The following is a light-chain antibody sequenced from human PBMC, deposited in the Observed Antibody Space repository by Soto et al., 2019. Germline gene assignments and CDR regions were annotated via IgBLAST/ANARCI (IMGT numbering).Light chain of an antibody. J-gene: IGKJ4*01. CDR2: GAS. Sequence: EIVLTQSPGTLSLSPGETATLSCRASQSLSSYLAWYQQKPGQAPRLLIYGASSRATGISDRFRGSGSGTDFTLTISRLEPEDFAVYYCQQYGSSPTFGGGTKVEIK. CDR1: QSLSSY. CDR3: QQYGSSPT. V-gene: IGKV3-20*01.